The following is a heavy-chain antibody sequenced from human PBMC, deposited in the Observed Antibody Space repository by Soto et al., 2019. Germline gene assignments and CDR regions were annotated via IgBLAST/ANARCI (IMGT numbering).Heavy chain of an antibody. CDR2: IIPIFGTA. CDR3: AGGARYSSSARNNWFDP. V-gene: IGHV1-69*13. Sequence: GASVKVSCKASGGTFSSCAISWVRQAPGQGLEWMGGIIPIFGTANYAQKFQGRVTITADESTSTAYMELSSLRSEDTAVYYCAGGARYSSSARNNWFDPWGQGTLVTVSS. D-gene: IGHD6-6*01. J-gene: IGHJ5*02. CDR1: GGTFSSCA.